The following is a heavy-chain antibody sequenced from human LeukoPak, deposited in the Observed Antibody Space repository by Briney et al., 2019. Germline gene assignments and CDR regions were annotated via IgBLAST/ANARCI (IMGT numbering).Heavy chain of an antibody. Sequence: ASVKVSCKASGYTFTDFYIHWVRQAPGHGLEWMGWISPNTGGTNYAQRFQGRVTMTRDTSITTTYLERRGLTSDDTAVYYCARHGYCGNPRCYPDYYYIDVWGKGTKVTVSS. D-gene: IGHD2-2*03. CDR3: ARHGYCGNPRCYPDYYYIDV. V-gene: IGHV1-2*02. J-gene: IGHJ6*03. CDR2: ISPNTGGT. CDR1: GYTFTDFY.